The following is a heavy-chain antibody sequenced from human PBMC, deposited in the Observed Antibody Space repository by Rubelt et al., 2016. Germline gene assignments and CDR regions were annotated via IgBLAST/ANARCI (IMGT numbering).Heavy chain of an antibody. CDR3: AREDYGGNSGLAFDI. D-gene: IGHD4-23*01. CDR1: GGSFSGYY. CDR2: INHSGST. Sequence: QVQLQQWGAGLLKPSETLSLTCAVYGGSFSGYYWSWLRQPPGKGLEWIGEINHSGSTNYNPSLKSRVLISVDTSKNLFSLKRSSVTAADTAVYYCAREDYGGNSGLAFDIWGQGTMVTVSS. J-gene: IGHJ3*02. V-gene: IGHV4-34*01.